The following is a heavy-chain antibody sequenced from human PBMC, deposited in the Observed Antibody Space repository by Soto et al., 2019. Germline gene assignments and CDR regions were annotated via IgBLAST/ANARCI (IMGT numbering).Heavy chain of an antibody. CDR3: ASETTVSTGRGYYKDV. CDR2: IYYSGST. D-gene: IGHD4-17*01. J-gene: IGHJ6*03. CDR1: GGSISSSSYY. Sequence: PSETLSLTCTVSGGSISSSSYYWGWIRQPPGRGLEWIGSIYYSGSTYYNPSLKSRVTISVDTSKNQFSLKLSSVTAADTAVYYCASETTVSTGRGYYKDVWGKVTTVTVSS. V-gene: IGHV4-39*01.